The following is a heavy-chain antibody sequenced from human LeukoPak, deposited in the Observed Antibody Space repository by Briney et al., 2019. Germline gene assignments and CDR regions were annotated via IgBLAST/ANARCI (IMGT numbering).Heavy chain of an antibody. CDR2: IYYSGST. V-gene: IGHV4-30-4*01. J-gene: IGHJ3*01. CDR1: GGSISSADYY. D-gene: IGHD6-13*01. Sequence: SQTLSLTCTVSGGSISSADYYWSWIRQPPGKGLEWLGYIYYSGSTYYNPSLTSRVTISINTSKKQFSLKLTSVTAADTAVYYCARSLRGYTFDDWGQGTMVTVSS. CDR3: ARSLRGYTFDD.